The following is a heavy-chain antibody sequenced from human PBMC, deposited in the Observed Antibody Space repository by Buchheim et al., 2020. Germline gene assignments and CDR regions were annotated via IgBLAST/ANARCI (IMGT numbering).Heavy chain of an antibody. CDR2: IKQDGSEK. CDR1: GFTFSPYW. CDR3: ARERYYGSGSPFDY. V-gene: IGHV3-7*03. Sequence: EVQLVESGGGLVQPGGSLRLSCAASGFTFSPYWMSWVRQAPGKGLEWVANIKQDGSEKYYVGSVKGRFTISRDNAKNSLYLQMNSLRAEDTAVYYCARERYYGSGSPFDYWDQGTL. D-gene: IGHD3-10*01. J-gene: IGHJ4*02.